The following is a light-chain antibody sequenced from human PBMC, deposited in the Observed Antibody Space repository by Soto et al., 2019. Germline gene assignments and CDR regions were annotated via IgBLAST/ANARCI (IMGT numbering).Light chain of an antibody. V-gene: IGLV1-51*02. J-gene: IGLJ1*01. CDR3: GAWDSSLSAYV. CDR1: SSTSGINY. Sequence: QSVLTQPPSVSAAPGRRVPTSSSEGSSTSGINYLSWYQKLPGPPPKPLIYENNKRPSGIPDRFSGSKSGTSATLGITGLQTGDEADYYCGAWDSSLSAYVFGTGTKVTVL. CDR2: ENN.